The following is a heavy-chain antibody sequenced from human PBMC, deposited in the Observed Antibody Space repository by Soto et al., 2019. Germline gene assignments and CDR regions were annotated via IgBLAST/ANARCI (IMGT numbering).Heavy chain of an antibody. V-gene: IGHV3-23*01. CDR3: AKVIVLGASTIEF. D-gene: IGHD6-6*01. CDR2: ISGSGGTT. Sequence: EQLLESGEGLVQPGGSLTLSCAASGFTFNHYGMAWVRQAPGKGLEWVSVISGSGGTTYYADSVKGRFTISRDNSKSTVYLQMNSLRVEDTALYSCAKVIVLGASTIEFWGPGTLVTVSS. CDR1: GFTFNHYG. J-gene: IGHJ4*02.